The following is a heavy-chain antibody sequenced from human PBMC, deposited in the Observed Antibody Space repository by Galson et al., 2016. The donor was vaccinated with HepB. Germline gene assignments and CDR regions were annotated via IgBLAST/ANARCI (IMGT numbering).Heavy chain of an antibody. D-gene: IGHD2-15*01. Sequence: SLRLSCAASGFTVSNNYMRWVRQAPGKGLEWVSLIYSGGSTYYADSVKGRFTISRDSSKNTLYLQMNSLRAEDTAVYYCARNRYCSGGSCYGAWGQGTLVTVSS. J-gene: IGHJ5*02. CDR3: ARNRYCSGGSCYGA. CDR1: GFTVSNNY. CDR2: IYSGGST. V-gene: IGHV3-66*01.